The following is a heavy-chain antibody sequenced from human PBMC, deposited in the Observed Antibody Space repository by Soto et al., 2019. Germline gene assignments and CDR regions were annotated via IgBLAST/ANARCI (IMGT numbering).Heavy chain of an antibody. Sequence: GGSLRLSCAASGFTFNNYAISWVRQPPGRGLEWVSAVSRNGDFTYYADSVKGRFIVSRDNSDNTVHLQMNNLRAGDTAVYYCAKRPETGFSAFDYWGQGTLV. V-gene: IGHV3-23*01. D-gene: IGHD3-9*01. J-gene: IGHJ4*02. CDR2: VSRNGDFT. CDR3: AKRPETGFSAFDY. CDR1: GFTFNNYA.